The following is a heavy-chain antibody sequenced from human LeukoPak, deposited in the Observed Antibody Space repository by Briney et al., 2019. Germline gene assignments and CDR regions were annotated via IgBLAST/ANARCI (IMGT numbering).Heavy chain of an antibody. CDR2: INHSGST. Sequence: SETLSLTCTVSGGSISSGDYYWSWIRQPPGKGLEWIGEINHSGSTNYNPSLKSRVTISVDTSKNQFSLKLSSVTAADTAVYYCARGGGSTIFGVVIIGGRNFDYWGQGTLVTVSS. CDR3: ARGGGSTIFGVVIIGGRNFDY. J-gene: IGHJ4*02. V-gene: IGHV4-39*07. D-gene: IGHD3-3*01. CDR1: GGSISSGDYY.